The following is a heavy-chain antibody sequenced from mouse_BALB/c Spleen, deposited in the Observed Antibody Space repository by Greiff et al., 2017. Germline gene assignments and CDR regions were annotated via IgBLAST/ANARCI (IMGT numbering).Heavy chain of an antibody. CDR2: IWSAGST. D-gene: IGHD1-1*01. Sequence: VQLQQSGPGLVQPSQCLSITCPASGFSLTSYGVHWVRQSPGKGLEWLGVIWSAGSTDYNAAFISRLSLSKDNSKSQVFFKMNSLQANDTAIDYCARKKDGRHDAMDYGGQGTADTVTS. CDR1: GFSLTSYG. CDR3: ARKKDGRHDAMDY. J-gene: IGHJ4*01. V-gene: IGHV2-2*02.